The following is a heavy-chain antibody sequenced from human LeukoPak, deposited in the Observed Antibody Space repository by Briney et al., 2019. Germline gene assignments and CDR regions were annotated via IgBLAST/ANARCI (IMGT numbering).Heavy chain of an antibody. J-gene: IGHJ3*02. CDR2: IGTAGDT. V-gene: IGHV3-13*01. Sequence: TGGSLRLSCAASGFTFSSYDMHWVRQATGKGLEWVSAIGTAGDTYYPGSVKGRFTISRENAKNSLYLRMNSLRAEDTAVYYCARAQSGRYYPGYAFDIWGQGTMVTVSS. D-gene: IGHD1-26*01. CDR1: GFTFSSYD. CDR3: ARAQSGRYYPGYAFDI.